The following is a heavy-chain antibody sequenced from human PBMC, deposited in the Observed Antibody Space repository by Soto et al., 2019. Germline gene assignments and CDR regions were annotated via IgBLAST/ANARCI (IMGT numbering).Heavy chain of an antibody. Sequence: EVQLVESGGGLVQPGGSLRLSCAASGFTFSDHYMDWVRQAPGKGLEWIGRIRNKANTYTTEDAASVQGRFTISRDDSKSSLYLQMNSLKTEDTAVYYCAGGVGGTSGHYYFDYWGQGTLVTVSS. CDR3: AGGVGGTSGHYYFDY. CDR1: GFTFSDHY. J-gene: IGHJ4*02. CDR2: IRNKANTYTT. V-gene: IGHV3-72*01. D-gene: IGHD1-26*01.